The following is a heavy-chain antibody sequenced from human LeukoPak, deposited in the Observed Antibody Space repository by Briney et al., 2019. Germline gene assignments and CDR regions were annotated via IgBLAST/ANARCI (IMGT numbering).Heavy chain of an antibody. J-gene: IGHJ4*02. Sequence: GASVKVSCKAFGYTFIGYYMHWVRQAPGQGLQWMGWMNPNSGVTNYAQKFQGRVTMTRDTSISTAYMELSWLRYDDTAVYYCARDFMVRGVTTPDYWGQGTLVTVSS. CDR2: MNPNSGVT. CDR1: GYTFIGYY. CDR3: ARDFMVRGVTTPDY. V-gene: IGHV1-2*02. D-gene: IGHD3-10*01.